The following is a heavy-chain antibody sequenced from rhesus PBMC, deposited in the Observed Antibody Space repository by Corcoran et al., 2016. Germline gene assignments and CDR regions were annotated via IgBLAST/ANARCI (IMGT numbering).Heavy chain of an antibody. CDR2: FDSRGST. V-gene: IGHV4-160*01. CDR3: ARDVLNAFDF. J-gene: IGHJ3*01. CDR1: GGSISGYW. Sequence: QLQLQESGPGLVKPSETLSLTCAGPGGSISGYWWSWLRPPPGTGLGWVGRFDSRGSTDYNPSLKSRVTISRDTSKNQFSLKLSSVTAADTAVYYCARDVLNAFDFWGQGLRVTVSS. D-gene: IGHD3-16*01.